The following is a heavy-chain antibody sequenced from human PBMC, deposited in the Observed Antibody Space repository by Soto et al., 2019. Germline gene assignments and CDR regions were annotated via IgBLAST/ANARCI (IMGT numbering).Heavy chain of an antibody. CDR3: ARVSSWLVAQKFDY. Sequence: GGSLRLSCAASGFSFSSFRMSWVRQAPGKGLEWVANIKQDGSEKYYVDSVKGRFTISRDNAKNSLFLQMNSLRAEDTAVYYCARVSSWLVAQKFDYWGQGTLVTVSS. J-gene: IGHJ4*02. D-gene: IGHD2-2*01. CDR2: IKQDGSEK. CDR1: GFSFSSFR. V-gene: IGHV3-7*01.